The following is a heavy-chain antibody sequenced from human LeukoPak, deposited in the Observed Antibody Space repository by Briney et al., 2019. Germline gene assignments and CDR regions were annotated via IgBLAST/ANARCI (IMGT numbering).Heavy chain of an antibody. V-gene: IGHV1-8*01. CDR2: MNPNSGNT. D-gene: IGHD1-7*01. J-gene: IGHJ6*03. Sequence: SVKVSCKASVYTFTSYDINWVRQATGQGLEWMGWMNPNSGNTGYARKFQGRVTMTRNTSISTAYMELSSLRSEDTAVYYCARGGGNWNYWGYYYYYYYMDVWGKGTTVTVSS. CDR1: VYTFTSYD. CDR3: ARGGGNWNYWGYYYYYYYMDV.